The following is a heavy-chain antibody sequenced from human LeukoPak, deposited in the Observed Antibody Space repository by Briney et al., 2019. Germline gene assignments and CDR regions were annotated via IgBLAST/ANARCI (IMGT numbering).Heavy chain of an antibody. D-gene: IGHD5-24*01. CDR1: GGSISSGTYY. Sequence: PSETLSPTCTVSGGSISSGTYYWSWIRQPAGKGLEWIGRFYTSGSTNYNPSLKSRVTISVDTSKNQFSLKLSSVTAADTAVYYCARGRDGYNFLNRGEYYYFDYWGQGTLVTVSS. J-gene: IGHJ4*02. CDR3: ARGRDGYNFLNRGEYYYFDY. V-gene: IGHV4-61*02. CDR2: FYTSGST.